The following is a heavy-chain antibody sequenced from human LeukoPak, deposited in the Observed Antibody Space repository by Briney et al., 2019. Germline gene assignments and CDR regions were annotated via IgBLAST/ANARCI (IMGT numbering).Heavy chain of an antibody. CDR2: IYYSGST. D-gene: IGHD6-19*01. CDR1: GGSISSSSYY. Sequence: PSETLSLTCTVSGGSISSSSYYWGWIRQPPGKGLEWIGSIYYSGSTYYNPSLKSRVTISVDTSKNQFSLKLSSVTAADTAVYYCASGYSGGWYYFDYWGQGTLVTVSS. V-gene: IGHV4-39*07. J-gene: IGHJ4*02. CDR3: ASGYSGGWYYFDY.